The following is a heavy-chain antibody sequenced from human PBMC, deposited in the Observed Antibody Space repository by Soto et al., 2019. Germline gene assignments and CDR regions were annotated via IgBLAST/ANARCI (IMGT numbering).Heavy chain of an antibody. D-gene: IGHD4-4*01. J-gene: IGHJ4*02. Sequence: ASVKVSCKASGYTFTGYYMHWVRQAPGQGLEWMGWINPNSGGTKYAQKFQGWVTMTRDTSISTAYMELSSLRSEDTAVYYCATPKGTYSNYAPFDYWGQGTLVTVSS. V-gene: IGHV1-2*04. CDR1: GYTFTGYY. CDR2: INPNSGGT. CDR3: ATPKGTYSNYAPFDY.